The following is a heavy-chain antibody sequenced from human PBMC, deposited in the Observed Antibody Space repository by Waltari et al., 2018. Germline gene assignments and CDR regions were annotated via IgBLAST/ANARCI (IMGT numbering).Heavy chain of an antibody. CDR2: IYYSGST. D-gene: IGHD2-15*01. CDR3: ARVYCSGGSCYDAFDI. Sequence: QVQLQESGPGLVKPSETLSLTCTVSGGSISSHYWSWIRQPPGKGLEWIGYIYYSGSTNYNPSLKSRVTISVDTSKNQFSLKLSSVTAADTAVYYCARVYCSGGSCYDAFDIWGQGTMVTVSS. V-gene: IGHV4-59*11. J-gene: IGHJ3*02. CDR1: GGSISSHY.